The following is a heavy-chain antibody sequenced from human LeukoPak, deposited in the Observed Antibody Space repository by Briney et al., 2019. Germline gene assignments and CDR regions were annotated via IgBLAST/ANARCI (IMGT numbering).Heavy chain of an antibody. CDR2: INAGNGNT. CDR1: GYTFTSYA. V-gene: IGHV1-3*01. J-gene: IGHJ5*02. Sequence: ASVKVSCKAYGYTFTSYAMHWVRQAPGQRLEWMGWINAGNGNTKYSQKFQGRVTITRDTSASTAYMELSSLRSEDTAVYYCARDEAWGWFDPWGQGTLVTVSS. D-gene: IGHD3-16*01. CDR3: ARDEAWGWFDP.